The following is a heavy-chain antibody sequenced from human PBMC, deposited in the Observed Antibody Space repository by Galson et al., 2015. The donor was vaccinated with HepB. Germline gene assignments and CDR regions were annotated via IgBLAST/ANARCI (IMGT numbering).Heavy chain of an antibody. J-gene: IGHJ4*02. CDR2: ISNSGDTT. CDR1: GFTFSNYA. Sequence: SLRLSCAASGFTFSNYAMSWVRQAPGKGLEWISVISNSGDTTYYAASERGRFTISRDNSKNTLYLQMTGLRAEDTAVYYCAKDQSDYFWGSYRDGSDYWGQGTLVTVSS. V-gene: IGHV3-23*01. CDR3: AKDQSDYFWGSYRDGSDY. D-gene: IGHD3-16*02.